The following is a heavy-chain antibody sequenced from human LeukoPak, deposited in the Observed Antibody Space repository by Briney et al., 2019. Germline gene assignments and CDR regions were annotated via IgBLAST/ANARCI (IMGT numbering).Heavy chain of an antibody. D-gene: IGHD4-23*01. CDR2: MNPNSGNT. Sequence: ASVKVSCTASGYTFTNYDINWVRQATGQGLEWMGWMNPNSGNTGYAQKFQGRVTMTRNTSISTAYMELSSLRSDDTAVYYCARVRGGAPSLVAAFHIWGQGTMVTVSS. J-gene: IGHJ3*02. CDR1: GYTFTNYD. CDR3: ARVRGGAPSLVAAFHI. V-gene: IGHV1-8*01.